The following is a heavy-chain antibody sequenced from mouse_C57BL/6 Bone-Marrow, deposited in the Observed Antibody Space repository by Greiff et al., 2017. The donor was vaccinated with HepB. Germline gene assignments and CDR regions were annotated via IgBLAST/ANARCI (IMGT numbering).Heavy chain of an antibody. CDR2: SRNKANDYTT. D-gene: IGHD2-4*01. Sequence: EVNVVESGGGLVQSGRSLRLSCATSGFTFSDFYMEWVRQAPGKGLEWIAASRNKANDYTTEYSASVKGRFIVSRDTSQSTLYLQMDALRAEDTAIYYCAGDAGDYDVGVTWFAYWGQGTLVTVSA. CDR1: GFTFSDFY. V-gene: IGHV7-1*01. J-gene: IGHJ3*01. CDR3: AGDAGDYDVGVTWFAY.